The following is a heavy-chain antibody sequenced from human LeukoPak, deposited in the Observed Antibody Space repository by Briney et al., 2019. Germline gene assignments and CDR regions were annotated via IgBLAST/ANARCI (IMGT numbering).Heavy chain of an antibody. Sequence: GGSLRLSCAASGFTFSSYWMHWVRQAPGKGLVWVSRINSDGSSTSYADSVKGRFTISRDNAKNTLYLQMNSLRAEDTAVYYCARDFHDILTGSAGAFDIWGQGTMATVSS. J-gene: IGHJ3*02. V-gene: IGHV3-74*01. CDR3: ARDFHDILTGSAGAFDI. CDR1: GFTFSSYW. CDR2: INSDGSST. D-gene: IGHD3-9*01.